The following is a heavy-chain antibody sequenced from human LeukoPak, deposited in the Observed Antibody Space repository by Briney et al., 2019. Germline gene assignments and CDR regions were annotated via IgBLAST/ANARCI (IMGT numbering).Heavy chain of an antibody. D-gene: IGHD1-1*01. CDR3: ARDSVASIGTGYYYYGMDV. Sequence: SETLSLTYTVSGGSIGSSDYYWSWIRQPPGKGLEWIGYIFYSGSTHYNPSLMSRVTISVDTSKNQFSLKLSSVTAADTAVYYCARDSVASIGTGYYYYGMDVWGQGTTVTVSS. V-gene: IGHV4-30-4*01. J-gene: IGHJ6*02. CDR1: GGSIGSSDYY. CDR2: IFYSGST.